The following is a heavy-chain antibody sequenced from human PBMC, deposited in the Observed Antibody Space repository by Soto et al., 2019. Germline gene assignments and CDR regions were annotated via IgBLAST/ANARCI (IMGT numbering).Heavy chain of an antibody. CDR1: GLTFSSYW. J-gene: IGHJ4*02. CDR2: INSDGGST. CDR3: ALSHTVTTDY. Sequence: EVQLVESGGGLVQPGGSLRLSCAASGLTFSSYWMHWVRQAPEKGLVWVSRINSDGGSTSYADSVKGRFTISRDNAKNTLYLQMNSLRAEDTAVYYCALSHTVTTDYWGQGTLVTVS. V-gene: IGHV3-74*01. D-gene: IGHD4-17*01.